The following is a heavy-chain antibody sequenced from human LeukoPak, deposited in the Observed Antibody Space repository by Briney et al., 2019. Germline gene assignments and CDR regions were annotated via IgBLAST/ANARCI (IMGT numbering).Heavy chain of an antibody. D-gene: IGHD3-3*01. J-gene: IGHJ4*02. CDR1: GFTFSSYA. Sequence: PGGSLRLSCAASGFTFSSYAMHWVSQAPGKGLEWVAFISYDGSNKYYADSVKGRFTISRDNSKNSLYLQMNSLRAEDTAVYYCARDPEPAFGVVIAATSNWGQGTLVTVSS. CDR3: ARDPEPAFGVVIAATSN. CDR2: ISYDGSNK. V-gene: IGHV3-30-3*01.